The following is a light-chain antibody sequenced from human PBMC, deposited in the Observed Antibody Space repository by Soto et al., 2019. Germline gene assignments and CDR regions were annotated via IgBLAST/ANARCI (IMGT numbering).Light chain of an antibody. J-gene: IGKJ1*01. CDR1: QNLSSVY. CDR3: HQYGSSPPWT. Sequence: EVVLTQSPGILSLSPGEGATLSCRAGQNLSSVYFAWYQQKPGQAPRLLIHGASTRATGIPDRFSGSGSGTDFTLTVSRLETEDFAVYYCHQYGSSPPWTFGQGTKVDIK. CDR2: GAS. V-gene: IGKV3-20*01.